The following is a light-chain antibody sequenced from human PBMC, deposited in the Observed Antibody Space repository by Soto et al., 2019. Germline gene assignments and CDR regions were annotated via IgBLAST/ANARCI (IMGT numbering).Light chain of an antibody. Sequence: EIVLTQSPGTLSLSPGERATLSCRASQSVSSSYLAWYQQKPGQAPRLLIYGASSRATSIPDRFSGSGSGTDFTLTISRLEPEDFAVYYCQQYGSSPPRFGQGTKLEIK. CDR1: QSVSSSY. J-gene: IGKJ2*03. V-gene: IGKV3-20*01. CDR3: QQYGSSPPR. CDR2: GAS.